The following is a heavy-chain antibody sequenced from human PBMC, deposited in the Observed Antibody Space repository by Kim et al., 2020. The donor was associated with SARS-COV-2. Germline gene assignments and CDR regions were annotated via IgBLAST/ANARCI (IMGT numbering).Heavy chain of an antibody. Sequence: GGSLRLSCAASGFTFSSYWMHWVRQAPGKGLVWVSRINIDGSSTSYADSVKGRFTISRDNAKNTLYLQMNSLRAEDTAVYYCARVAGFTIFGVVPGNYYYMDVWGKGTTVTVSS. CDR2: INIDGSST. CDR1: GFTFSSYW. D-gene: IGHD3-3*01. J-gene: IGHJ6*03. CDR3: ARVAGFTIFGVVPGNYYYMDV. V-gene: IGHV3-74*01.